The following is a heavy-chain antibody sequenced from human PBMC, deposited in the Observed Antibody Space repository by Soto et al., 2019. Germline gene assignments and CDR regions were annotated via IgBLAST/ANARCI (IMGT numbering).Heavy chain of an antibody. D-gene: IGHD6-19*01. CDR2: IIPIFGTA. CDR3: ARDASSGWWRSYYYYGMDV. J-gene: IGHJ6*02. V-gene: IGHV1-69*06. Sequence: GASVKVSCKASGGTFSSYAISWVRQAPGQGLEWMGGIIPIFGTANYAQKFQGRVTITADKSTSTAYMELSSLRSEDTAVYYCARDASSGWWRSYYYYGMDVWGQGTTVTVS. CDR1: GGTFSSYA.